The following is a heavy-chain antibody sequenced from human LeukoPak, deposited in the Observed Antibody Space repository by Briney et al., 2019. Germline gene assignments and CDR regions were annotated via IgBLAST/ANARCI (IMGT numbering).Heavy chain of an antibody. Sequence: GRSLRLSCAVSGFNFDDYAMHWVRQAPGRGLEWVSGINWKTGNGIYADSVKGRFTSSRDNAKNSLYLQMSSLRAEDTALYYCTRRAARWQFDLWGRGTLLTVSS. CDR3: TRRAARWQFDL. V-gene: IGHV3-9*01. CDR1: GFNFDDYA. CDR2: INWKTGNG. D-gene: IGHD5-24*01. J-gene: IGHJ2*01.